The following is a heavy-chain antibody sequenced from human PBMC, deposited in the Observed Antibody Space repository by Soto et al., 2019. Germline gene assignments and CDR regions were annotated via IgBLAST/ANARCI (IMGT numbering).Heavy chain of an antibody. J-gene: IGHJ4*02. V-gene: IGHV3-23*01. Sequence: EVQLLESGGGLVQPGGSLRLSCAASGFTFSNYAMDWVRQAPGKGLEWVSAISNSFSDGNTHYADSVKGRFTISRDNDKNTVFLEMNSLRAEDTAVYYCAKVFSPEGGNYFDHWGQGTLLTVSS. CDR1: GFTFSNYA. CDR3: AKVFSPEGGNYFDH. CDR2: ISNSFSDGNT.